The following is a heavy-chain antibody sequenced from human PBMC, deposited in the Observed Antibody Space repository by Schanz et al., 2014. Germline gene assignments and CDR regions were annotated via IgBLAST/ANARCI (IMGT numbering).Heavy chain of an antibody. D-gene: IGHD3-10*01. Sequence: QVQLVESGGGLVKPGASLRLSCAASGFTFSDYYMSWIRQAPGQGLEWVSYISSSGSYTNYADSVKGRFTTAGDNGRKSMYLQMNSMRDEAAAEYYCARGIITMGRGGYVGAFDMWGQGTMVTVSS. CDR2: ISSSGSYT. CDR3: ARGIITMGRGGYVGAFDM. J-gene: IGHJ3*02. CDR1: GFTFSDYY. V-gene: IGHV3-11*06.